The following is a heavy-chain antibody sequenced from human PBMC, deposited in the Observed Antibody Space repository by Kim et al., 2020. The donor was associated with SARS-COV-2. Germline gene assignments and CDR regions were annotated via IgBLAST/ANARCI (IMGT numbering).Heavy chain of an antibody. D-gene: IGHD2-15*01. CDR3: ERLLRWRFHP. Sequence: SETLSLTCTVSGDSISSNIYYWGWIRQPPGKGLEWIGIISYSGSTYYNSSLNSRVTISVATSKNQFSLKLSAVTAADTAVYYCERLLRWRFHPWGQGTLV. CDR1: GDSISSNIYY. J-gene: IGHJ5*02. CDR2: ISYSGST. V-gene: IGHV4-39*01.